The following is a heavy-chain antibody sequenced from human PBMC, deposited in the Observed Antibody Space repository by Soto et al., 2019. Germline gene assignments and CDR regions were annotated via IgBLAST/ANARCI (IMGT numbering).Heavy chain of an antibody. CDR3: VGALTYEVPYYYYGMDV. CDR2: IKQGGNEK. D-gene: IGHD3-16*01. Sequence: QTGGAPRLSCAAPGFRLRTYLMRWVRQAPGKRLEWVANIKQGGNEKFYVDSVKGRCTISRDNDKKSLYLQMDSLRVEDTAVYYCVGALTYEVPYYYYGMDVWGQGTTVTVYS. CDR1: GFRLRTYL. V-gene: IGHV3-7*01. J-gene: IGHJ6*02.